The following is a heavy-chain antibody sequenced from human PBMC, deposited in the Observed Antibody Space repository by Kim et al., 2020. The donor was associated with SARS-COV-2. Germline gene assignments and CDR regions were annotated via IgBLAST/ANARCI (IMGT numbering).Heavy chain of an antibody. D-gene: IGHD1-1*01. V-gene: IGHV1-8*01. CDR1: GYTFTSYD. CDR2: MNPNTGKT. Sequence: ASVKVSCKASGYTFTSYDLNWVRQATGQGLEWIGWMNPNTGKTGHAQRFQGRVTMTRDTSTSTAYMELSSLGSEDKAVYYCAGEGGGNVLSATLRKQEY. CDR3: AGEGGGNVLSATLRKQEY. J-gene: IGHJ1*01.